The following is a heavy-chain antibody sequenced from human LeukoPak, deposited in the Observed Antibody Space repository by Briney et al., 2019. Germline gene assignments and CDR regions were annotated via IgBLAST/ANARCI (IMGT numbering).Heavy chain of an antibody. V-gene: IGHV3-30-3*01. J-gene: IGHJ4*02. CDR2: ISYDGSNK. D-gene: IGHD6-13*01. CDR3: ARASSSWYGIMDY. CDR1: GFTFSSYA. Sequence: PGGSLRLSCAASGFTFSSYAMHWVRQAPGKGLEWVAVISYDGSNKYYADSVKGRFTISRDNSKNTLYLQMNSLRAEDTAVYYCARASSSWYGIMDYWGQGTLVTVSS.